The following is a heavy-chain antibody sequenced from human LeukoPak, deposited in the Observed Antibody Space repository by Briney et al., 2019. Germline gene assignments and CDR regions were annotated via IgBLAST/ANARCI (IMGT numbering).Heavy chain of an antibody. D-gene: IGHD4-17*01. J-gene: IGHJ3*02. V-gene: IGHV4-4*09. CDR1: GGSISIYY. Sequence: PSETLSLTCTVSGGSISIYYGSWIRQPPGKGLEWIGYIYTSGSTNYNPSLKSRVTISVDTSKNQFSLKLSSVTAADTAVYYCARRGSAVTTLYAFDIWGQGTMVTVSS. CDR2: IYTSGST. CDR3: ARRGSAVTTLYAFDI.